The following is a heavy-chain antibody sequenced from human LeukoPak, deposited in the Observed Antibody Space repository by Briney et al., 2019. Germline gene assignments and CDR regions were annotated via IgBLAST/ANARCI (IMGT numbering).Heavy chain of an antibody. D-gene: IGHD2-2*01. CDR2: IYSSGST. Sequence: SETLSLTRTVTGGSIRSYYWSWIRQPAGKRLEWIGRIYSSGSTNYNPSLKSRVTMSVDTSKNQFSLKLSSVTAADTAVYYCARGQYHLLYWYFDLWGRGTLVTVSS. CDR3: ARGQYHLLYWYFDL. CDR1: GGSIRSYY. J-gene: IGHJ2*01. V-gene: IGHV4-4*07.